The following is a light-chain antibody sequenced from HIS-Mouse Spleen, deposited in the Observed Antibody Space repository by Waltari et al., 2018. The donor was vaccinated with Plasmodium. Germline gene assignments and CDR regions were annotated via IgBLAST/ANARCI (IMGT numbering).Light chain of an antibody. Sequence: EIVLTQSPAPPSLSPGERATLPCRASQSGSSYLAWYQQKPGQTPRLLIYDASNRATCIPAMFSGSGSATDFTLTISSLEPEDFAVYYCQRRSNWPPLTFGGGTKVEIK. V-gene: IGKV3-11*01. J-gene: IGKJ4*01. CDR2: DAS. CDR1: QSGSSY. CDR3: QRRSNWPPLT.